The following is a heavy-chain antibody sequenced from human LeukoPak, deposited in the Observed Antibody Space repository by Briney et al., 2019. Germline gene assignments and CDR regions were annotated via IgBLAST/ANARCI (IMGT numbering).Heavy chain of an antibody. V-gene: IGHV3-48*03. CDR2: ISSSGSTI. CDR1: GFTFRSYE. J-gene: IGHJ6*03. CDR3: ARGPRGGSWYRHSYYYYYYYMDV. Sequence: GGSLRLSCAASGFTFRSYEMNWVRQAPGKGLEWVSYISSSGSTIYYADSVKGRFTISRDNAKNSLYLQMNSLRAEDTAVYFCARGPRGGSWYRHSYYYYYYYMDVWGKGTTVTVSS. D-gene: IGHD6-13*01.